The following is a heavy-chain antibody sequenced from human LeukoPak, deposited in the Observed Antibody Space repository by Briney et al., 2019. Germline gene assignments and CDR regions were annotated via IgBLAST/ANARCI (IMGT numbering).Heavy chain of an antibody. V-gene: IGHV3-11*04. CDR3: GREAISGYSD. J-gene: IGHJ4*02. D-gene: IGHD3-22*01. CDR2: ISSSSSSI. Sequence: GGSLRLSCAASGFTFSDYYMSWIRQAPGKGLEWVSYISSSSSSIYYADSVRGRFTISRDNAKKSPYLQMNSLRAEDTAVYYCGREAISGYSDWGQGTLVTVSS. CDR1: GFTFSDYY.